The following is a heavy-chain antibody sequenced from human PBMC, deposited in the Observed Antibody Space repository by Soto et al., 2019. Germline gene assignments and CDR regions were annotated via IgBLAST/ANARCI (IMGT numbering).Heavy chain of an antibody. D-gene: IGHD2-15*01. CDR2: ISYDGSDK. CDR3: AREINSHFDY. V-gene: IGHV3-30-3*01. CDR1: GLTFSSYG. J-gene: IGHJ4*02. Sequence: QVQLVESGGGVVQPGRSPRLSCAASGLTFSSYGMNWVRQAPGKGLEWVAVISYDGSDKYYADSVKGRFTISRDNSKNTLFLQMNSLRADDTAVYYCAREINSHFDYWGQGTLVTVSS.